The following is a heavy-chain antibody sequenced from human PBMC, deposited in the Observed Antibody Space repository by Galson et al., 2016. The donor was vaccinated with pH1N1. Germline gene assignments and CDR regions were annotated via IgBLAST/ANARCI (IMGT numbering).Heavy chain of an antibody. V-gene: IGHV1-24*01. D-gene: IGHD4-23*01. CDR3: ATMDYGGNGYY. CDR1: GSNLSELS. CDR2: FDPENDEI. Sequence: SVKVSCKVSGSNLSELSMHWVRQAPGKGLERMGGFDPENDEIVYAQKFQGRVTMAEDTSTDTAYMDLNSLRTDDTAVYYCATMDYGGNGYYWGQGTLVIVSS. J-gene: IGHJ4*02.